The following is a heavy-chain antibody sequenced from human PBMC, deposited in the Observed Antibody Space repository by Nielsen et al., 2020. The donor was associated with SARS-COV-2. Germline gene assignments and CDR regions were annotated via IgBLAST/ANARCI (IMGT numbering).Heavy chain of an antibody. CDR1: GFTFDDYA. Sequence: SLKISCAASGFTFDDYAMHWVWQAPGKGLEWVSGISWNSGSIGYADSVKGRFTISRDNAKNSLYLQMNSLRAEDTALYYCAKVDSPFDYWGQGTLVTVSS. CDR3: AKVDSPFDY. V-gene: IGHV3-9*01. CDR2: ISWNSGSI. D-gene: IGHD3-22*01. J-gene: IGHJ4*02.